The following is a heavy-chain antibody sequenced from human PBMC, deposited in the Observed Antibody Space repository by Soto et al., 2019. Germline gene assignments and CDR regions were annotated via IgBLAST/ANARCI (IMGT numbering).Heavy chain of an antibody. J-gene: IGHJ6*02. Sequence: GGSLRLSGAASRFTFSSYGMHWVRQAPVKGLEWVAVISYDGSNKYYADSVKGRFTISRDNSKNTLYLQMNSLRAEDTAVYYCAKESGNRYSSSWPYYYYYCGMDVWGQGTTVTVSS. D-gene: IGHD6-13*01. CDR1: RFTFSSYG. CDR3: AKESGNRYSSSWPYYYYYCGMDV. CDR2: ISYDGSNK. V-gene: IGHV3-30*18.